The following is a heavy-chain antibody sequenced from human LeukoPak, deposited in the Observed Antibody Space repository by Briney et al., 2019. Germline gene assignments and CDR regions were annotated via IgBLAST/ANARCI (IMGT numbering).Heavy chain of an antibody. CDR1: GGTFNNYA. CDR2: LIPLFGTP. Sequence: ASVKVSCKASGGTFNNYAINWVRQAPGQGLEWVGRLIPLFGTPNYAQKFQGKVTITADESTSTFYMDLSGLRSEGTAVYYCAHATQRLPTIMIDAFDIWGQGTRVTVSS. V-gene: IGHV1-69*13. D-gene: IGHD5-24*01. J-gene: IGHJ3*02. CDR3: AHATQRLPTIMIDAFDI.